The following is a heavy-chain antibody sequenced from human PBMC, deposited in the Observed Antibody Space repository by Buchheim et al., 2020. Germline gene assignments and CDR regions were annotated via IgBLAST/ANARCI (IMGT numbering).Heavy chain of an antibody. Sequence: QVQLVQSGAEVKKPGSSVKVSCKASGGTFSTYTISWVRQAPEGLEWMGRIIPILGIATYAQRFQGRVTITADKSTSTAYMELRSLRSEDTDVYYCARGGTMVVSYFDYWGQGTL. D-gene: IGHD3-22*01. J-gene: IGHJ4*02. CDR1: GGTFSTYT. CDR2: IIPILGIA. CDR3: ARGGTMVVSYFDY. V-gene: IGHV1-69*02.